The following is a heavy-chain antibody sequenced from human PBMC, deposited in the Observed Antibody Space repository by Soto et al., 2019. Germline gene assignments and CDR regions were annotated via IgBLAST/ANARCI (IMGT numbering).Heavy chain of an antibody. Sequence: QVQLVQSGAEVKKPGSSVKVSCKASGGTFSSYAISWVRQAPGQGLEWMGGIIPIFGTANYAQKFQGRVTITADEATSTAYMELSSLRSEDTAMYYCSREDSSGWHRTYYFDYWGQGILVTVSS. V-gene: IGHV1-69*01. D-gene: IGHD6-19*01. CDR1: GGTFSSYA. CDR3: SREDSSGWHRTYYFDY. J-gene: IGHJ4*02. CDR2: IIPIFGTA.